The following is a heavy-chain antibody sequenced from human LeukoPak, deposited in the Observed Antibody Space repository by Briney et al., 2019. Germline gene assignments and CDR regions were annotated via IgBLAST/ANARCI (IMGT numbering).Heavy chain of an antibody. J-gene: IGHJ4*02. CDR3: ARDHVYGGADY. Sequence: GGSLRLSCAASGFTSYDYFDDYAMHWVRQAPGKGLEWVSLIRGLGGGTYYADSVKGRFTISRDNSKSSLFLQMNSLRTEDTALYYCARDHVYGGADYWGQGTLVTVSS. CDR1: GFTSYDYFDDYA. CDR2: IRGLGGGT. V-gene: IGHV3-43*02. D-gene: IGHD5/OR15-5a*01.